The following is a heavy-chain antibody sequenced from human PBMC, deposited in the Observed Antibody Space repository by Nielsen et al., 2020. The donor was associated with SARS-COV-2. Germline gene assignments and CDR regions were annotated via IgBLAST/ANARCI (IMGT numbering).Heavy chain of an antibody. D-gene: IGHD2-15*01. V-gene: IGHV1-69*13. CDR1: GGTFSSYA. CDR2: IIPIFGTA. Sequence: SEKVSCKASGGTFSSYAISWVRQAPGQGLEWMGGIIPIFGTANYAQKFQGRVTITANESTSTAYMELSSLRSEDTAVYYCARARYCSGGSCYYWFDPWGQGTLVTVSS. CDR3: ARARYCSGGSCYYWFDP. J-gene: IGHJ5*02.